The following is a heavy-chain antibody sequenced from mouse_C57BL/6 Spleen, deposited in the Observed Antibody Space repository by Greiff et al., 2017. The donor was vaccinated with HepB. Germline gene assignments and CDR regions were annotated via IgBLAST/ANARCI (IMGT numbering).Heavy chain of an antibody. V-gene: IGHV1-50*01. J-gene: IGHJ4*01. Sequence: QVQLQQSGAELVKPGASVKLSCKASGYTFTSYWMQWVKQRPGQGLEWIGEIDPSDSYTNYNQKFKGKATLTVDTSSSTAYMQLSSLTSEDSAVYYCARGDGTYYAMDYWGQGTSGTVSS. CDR2: IDPSDSYT. CDR3: ARGDGTYYAMDY. CDR1: GYTFTSYW. D-gene: IGHD3-3*01.